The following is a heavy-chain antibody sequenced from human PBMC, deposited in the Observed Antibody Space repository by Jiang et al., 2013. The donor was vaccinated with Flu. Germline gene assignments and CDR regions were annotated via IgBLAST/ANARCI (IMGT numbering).Heavy chain of an antibody. CDR1: GYSLSVVS. V-gene: IGHV1-24*01. J-gene: IGHJ3*01. Sequence: SGAEVKKPGASVKVSCKLSGYSLSVVSMHWVRRARGKGLEWMGGFDPDDGYTVYGQDFQGRLTMTEDASTNTAYMELSSLRPEDTALYYCTTPTAGDAFDLWGQGTMVTVSS. CDR3: TTPTAGDAFDL. CDR2: FDPDDGYT.